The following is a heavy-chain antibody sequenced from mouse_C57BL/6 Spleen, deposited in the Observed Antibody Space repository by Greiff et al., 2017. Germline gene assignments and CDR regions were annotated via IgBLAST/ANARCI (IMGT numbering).Heavy chain of an antibody. D-gene: IGHD3-2*02. CDR2: IDPETGGT. J-gene: IGHJ4*01. Sequence: VQLQQSGAELVRPGASVTLSCKASGYTFTDYEMHWVKQTPVHGLEWIGAIDPETGGTAYNQKFKGKAILTADKSSSTAYMALRSLTSEDSAVYYCTRRLEYAMDYWGQGTSVTVSS. V-gene: IGHV1-15*01. CDR1: GYTFTDYE. CDR3: TRRLEYAMDY.